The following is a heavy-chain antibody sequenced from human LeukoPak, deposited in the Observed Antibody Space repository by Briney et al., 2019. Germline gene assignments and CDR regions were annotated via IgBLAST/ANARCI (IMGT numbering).Heavy chain of an antibody. J-gene: IGHJ5*02. D-gene: IGHD3-16*01. CDR3: ARGGGSNA. V-gene: IGHV4-61*02. CDR2: IYTSGST. Sequence: PSQTLSLTCTISGGSISSGSYYWSWIRQPAGKGLEWIGRIYTSGSTNYNPSLKSRVTISVDTSKNQFSLKLSSVTAADTAVYYCARGGGSNAWGQGTLVTVSS. CDR1: GGSISSGSYY.